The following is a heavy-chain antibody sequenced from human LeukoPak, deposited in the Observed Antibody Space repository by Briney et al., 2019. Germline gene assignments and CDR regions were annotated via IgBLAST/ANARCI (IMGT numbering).Heavy chain of an antibody. Sequence: ESGPALVKPTQTLTLTCTFSGFSLSTSGMRVSWIRQPPGKALEWLARIDWDDDKVYSTSLKTRLTISKDTSKNQVVLTLTNMDSVDTATYYCVHTTAGDWDDWQSYRPGGYYYMDVWGKGTTVTVSS. V-gene: IGHV2-70*04. CDR2: IDWDDDK. J-gene: IGHJ6*03. CDR1: GFSLSTSGMR. D-gene: IGHD3-10*01. CDR3: VHTTAGDWDDWQSYRPGGYYYMDV.